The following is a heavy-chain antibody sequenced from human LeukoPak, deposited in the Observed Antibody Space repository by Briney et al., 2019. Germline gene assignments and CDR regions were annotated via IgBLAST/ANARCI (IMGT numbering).Heavy chain of an antibody. V-gene: IGHV3-64*02. CDR3: ARGGGWLADAIDF. CDR1: GFTLSDHA. D-gene: IGHD6-19*01. J-gene: IGHJ3*01. CDR2: ISTYGGTT. Sequence: QTGGSLRLSCAASGFTLSDHAMHWVRQAPGKGLQYVSSISTYGGTTYYVDSVKGRFTISRDNSKNTLYLQMGSLTTEDMGVYYCARGGGWLADAIDFWGRGTMVTVSS.